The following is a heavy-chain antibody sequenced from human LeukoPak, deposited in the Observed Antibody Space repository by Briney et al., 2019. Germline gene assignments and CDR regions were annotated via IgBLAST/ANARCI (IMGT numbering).Heavy chain of an antibody. CDR2: IYYSGST. Sequence: SETLSLTCTVSGGSISSYYWSWIRQPPGKGLEWIGYIYYSGSTNYNPSLKSRVTISVETSKNQFSLKLSSVTAADTAVYYCARHRVRIVVVPAASGFDYWGQGTLVTVSS. D-gene: IGHD2-2*01. J-gene: IGHJ4*02. CDR3: ARHRVRIVVVPAASGFDY. V-gene: IGHV4-59*08. CDR1: GGSISSYY.